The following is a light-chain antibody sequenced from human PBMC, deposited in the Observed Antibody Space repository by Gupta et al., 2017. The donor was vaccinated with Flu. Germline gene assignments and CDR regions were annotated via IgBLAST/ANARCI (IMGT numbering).Light chain of an antibody. Sequence: DIQMTQSPSSLSASVGDRVTITCRASQGIINNLAWFQQKPGKGPKSLIYGASSLQSGVPSKFSGSGSVSGTDFTLTISSLQPEDSATYFCQQYNSYPPTFGQGTRLEIK. CDR2: GAS. CDR1: QGIINN. V-gene: IGKV1-16*02. J-gene: IGKJ5*01. CDR3: QQYNSYPPT.